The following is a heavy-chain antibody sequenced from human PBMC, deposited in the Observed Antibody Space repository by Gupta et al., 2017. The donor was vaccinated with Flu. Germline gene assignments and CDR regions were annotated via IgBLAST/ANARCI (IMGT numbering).Heavy chain of an antibody. Sequence: QIQLQESGPGLVKPSETLSLSCSVSGVSLSGAPWTWIRQSPGKPLEWVGIVHSSGKSDYSPSVRGRAAMSLNTSRNLISLTLTSVIPADTAVYYCARRGVGFKLWDSFFEHWGPGILV. J-gene: IGHJ4*02. CDR3: ARRGVGFKLWDSFFEH. V-gene: IGHV4-4*07. D-gene: IGHD3-16*01. CDR2: VHSSGKS. CDR1: GVSLSGAP.